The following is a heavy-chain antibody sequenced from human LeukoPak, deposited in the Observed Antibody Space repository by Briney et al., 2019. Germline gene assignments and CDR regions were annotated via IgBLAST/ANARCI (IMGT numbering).Heavy chain of an antibody. J-gene: IGHJ4*02. Sequence: GGSLRLSCAASGFAFSTYTLNWVRQAPGKGLEWVSSISHSSDYIYYADSVKGRFTISRDNAKNSLYLQMNSLRAEDTAVYYCARDKEGYSGYGLDWGQGTLVTVSS. CDR1: GFAFSTYT. D-gene: IGHD5-12*01. CDR2: ISHSSDYI. CDR3: ARDKEGYSGYGLD. V-gene: IGHV3-21*01.